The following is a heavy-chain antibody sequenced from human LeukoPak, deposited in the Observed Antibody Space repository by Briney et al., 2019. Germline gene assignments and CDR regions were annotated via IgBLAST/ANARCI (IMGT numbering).Heavy chain of an antibody. D-gene: IGHD3-22*01. CDR3: ARRDSSGQNLDY. Sequence: SETLSLTCTVSADSFTNTNYYWAWVRQPPGKGLEWLGSVHYSGTTYYNPSLKSRVTISVDTSKNQFSLRLSSVTAADTAVHYCARRDSSGQNLDYWGQGTLVTVSS. V-gene: IGHV4-39*01. J-gene: IGHJ4*02. CDR1: ADSFTNTNYY. CDR2: VHYSGTT.